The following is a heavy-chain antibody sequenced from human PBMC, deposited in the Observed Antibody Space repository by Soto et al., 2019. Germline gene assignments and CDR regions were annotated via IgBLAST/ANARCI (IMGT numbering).Heavy chain of an antibody. CDR2: INPNGGAT. J-gene: IGHJ6*03. V-gene: IGHV1-2*02. CDR3: ARESGGATATLDYYYFYMDV. CDR1: GDIFHDSY. Sequence: ASVKVSCKTSGDIFHDSYIHWVRQAPGQGLECMGWINPNGGATKYAQKFQGRVTVTRDTSIRTVYMELSSLRSDDTALYYCARESGGATATLDYYYFYMDVWGKGTTVTVSS. D-gene: IGHD5-12*01.